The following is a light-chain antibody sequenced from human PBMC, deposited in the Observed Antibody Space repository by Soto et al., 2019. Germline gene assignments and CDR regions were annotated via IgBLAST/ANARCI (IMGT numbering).Light chain of an antibody. CDR1: QSVSSSY. Sequence: EIPTTQEQSILSGSRGGRAPRSCRASQSVSSSYLAWYQQKPGQAPRLLIYGASTRATGIPARFSGSGSGTEFTLTISSLQSEDFAVYYCQQYNNWPRTFGQGTKVDIK. V-gene: IGKV3-15*01. J-gene: IGKJ1*01. CDR2: GAS. CDR3: QQYNNWPRT.